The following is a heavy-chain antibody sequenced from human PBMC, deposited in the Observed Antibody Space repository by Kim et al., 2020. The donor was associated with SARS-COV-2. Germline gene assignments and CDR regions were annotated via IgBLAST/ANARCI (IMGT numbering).Heavy chain of an antibody. J-gene: IGHJ2*01. CDR3: ARATMVLLF. V-gene: IGHV3-48*03. Sequence: GGSLRLSCVASGFTFSSYEMNWVRQAPGKGLEWVSYISSSGSTIYYADSVKGRFTISRDNAKNSVFLQMNSLRAEDTAVYYCARATMVLLFGGLGTLVTVSS. CDR2: ISSSGSTI. D-gene: IGHD3-10*01. CDR1: GFTFSSYE.